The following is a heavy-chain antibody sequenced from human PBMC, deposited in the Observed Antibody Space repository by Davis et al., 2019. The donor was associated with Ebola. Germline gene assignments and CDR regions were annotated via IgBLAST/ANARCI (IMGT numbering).Heavy chain of an antibody. CDR3: ARGDSYYDPSGYYAGPEAPDH. CDR2: IHHGGST. CDR1: GGSIGNYF. Sequence: MPSETLSLTCTVSGGSIGNYFWSWIRQPPGKGLEWIGYIHHGGSTSYNPSLKSRVTISVDTSKNLFSLKLTSVTAADTAVYYCARGDSYYDPSGYYAGPEAPDHWGQGILVSVSS. V-gene: IGHV4-59*12. D-gene: IGHD3-22*01. J-gene: IGHJ4*02.